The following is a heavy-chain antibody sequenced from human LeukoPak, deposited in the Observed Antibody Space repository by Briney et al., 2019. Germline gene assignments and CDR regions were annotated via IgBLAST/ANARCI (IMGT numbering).Heavy chain of an antibody. CDR3: ARATLDYDFWSGYHHFDY. CDR1: GGSISSSNW. D-gene: IGHD3-3*01. J-gene: IGHJ4*02. CDR2: IYHSGST. Sequence: SGTLSLTCAVSGGSISSSNWWSWVRQPPGKGLEWIGEIYHSGSTNYNPSLKSRVTISVDKSKNQFSLKLSSVTAADTAVYYCARATLDYDFWSGYHHFDYWGQGTLATVSS. V-gene: IGHV4-4*02.